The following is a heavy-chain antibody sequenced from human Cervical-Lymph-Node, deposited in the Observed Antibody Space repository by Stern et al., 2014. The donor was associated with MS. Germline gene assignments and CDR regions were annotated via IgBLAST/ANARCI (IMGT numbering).Heavy chain of an antibody. J-gene: IGHJ6*02. D-gene: IGHD3-10*01. CDR2: IVPLFGKP. Sequence: QMQLVESGAEVKKPGASVKVSCKASGGTFSNYATSWGRQAPGQGLEWMGGIVPLFGKPNYAPNFQGRVTITADESTSTAYMDLSSLRSEDTAVYYCASPLTAPSVPFGYYGMDVWGQGTTVTVS. V-gene: IGHV1-69*01. CDR1: GGTFSNYA. CDR3: ASPLTAPSVPFGYYGMDV.